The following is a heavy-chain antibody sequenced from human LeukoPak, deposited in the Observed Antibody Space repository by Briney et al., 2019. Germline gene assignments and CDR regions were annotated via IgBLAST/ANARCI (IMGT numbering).Heavy chain of an antibody. CDR2: IYSGGST. J-gene: IGHJ4*02. V-gene: IGHV3-66*02. Sequence: GGSLRLSCAASGFTVSSNYMSWVRQAPGKGLEWVSVIYSGGSTYYADSGKGRFTVSRDNSKNTLYLQMNSLRAEDTAVYYCAGDSSGWYYFDYWGQGTLVTVSS. CDR3: AGDSSGWYYFDY. CDR1: GFTVSSNY. D-gene: IGHD6-19*01.